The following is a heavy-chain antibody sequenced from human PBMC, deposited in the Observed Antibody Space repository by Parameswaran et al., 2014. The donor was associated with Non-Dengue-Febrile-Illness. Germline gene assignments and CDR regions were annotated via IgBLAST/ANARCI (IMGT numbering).Heavy chain of an antibody. D-gene: IGHD3-22*01. Sequence: VRQAPGRDWSGLGISITWEHQLQPSLKSRVTISVDTSKNQFSLKLSSVTAADTAVYYCARGGSQRWLLGLFDYWGQGTLVTVSS. V-gene: IGHV4-59*01. CDR3: ARGGSQRWLLGLFDY. J-gene: IGHJ4*02. CDR2: SITWEH.